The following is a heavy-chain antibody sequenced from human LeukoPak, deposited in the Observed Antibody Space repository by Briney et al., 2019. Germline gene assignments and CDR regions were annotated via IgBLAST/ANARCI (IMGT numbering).Heavy chain of an antibody. CDR1: GFRFNTFW. J-gene: IGHJ4*02. CDR3: ARDTLGEGEDANYAVYYFDY. CDR2: IKQDGNEK. D-gene: IGHD4/OR15-4a*01. V-gene: IGHV3-7*01. Sequence: PGGSLRLSCAASGFRFNTFWMSWVRQAPGKGLEWVANIKQDGNEKYYADSVKGRFTISRDNGKNSLDLQMNSLRADDTAFYYCARDTLGEGEDANYAVYYFDYWGQGTVVTVS.